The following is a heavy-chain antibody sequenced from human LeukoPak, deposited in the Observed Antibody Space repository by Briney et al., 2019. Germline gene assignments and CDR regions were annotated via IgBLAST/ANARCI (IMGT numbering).Heavy chain of an antibody. CDR1: GGTFSSYA. Sequence: SVKVSCKASGGTFSSYAISWVRQAPGQGLEWVGGIIPIFGTANYAQKFQGRVTITADESTSTAYMELSSLRSEDTAVYYCARVGPNSNYVGYFDYWGQGTLVTVSS. CDR2: IIPIFGTA. J-gene: IGHJ4*02. V-gene: IGHV1-69*13. CDR3: ARVGPNSNYVGYFDY. D-gene: IGHD4-11*01.